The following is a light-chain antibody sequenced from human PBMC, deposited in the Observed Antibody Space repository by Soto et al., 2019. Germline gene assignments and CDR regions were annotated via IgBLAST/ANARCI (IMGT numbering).Light chain of an antibody. CDR3: QQYNTYPLT. CDR2: DAS. Sequence: IPVTPSPSTLSGSVGDRVTLNWRASQRISRWLAWYQQKPGKDPKLLIYDASSLESGVPSRVSGSGSGTEFTLTISSLQPDDFATYYCQQYNTYPLTFGGGTKVDIK. CDR1: QRISRW. V-gene: IGKV1-5*01. J-gene: IGKJ4*01.